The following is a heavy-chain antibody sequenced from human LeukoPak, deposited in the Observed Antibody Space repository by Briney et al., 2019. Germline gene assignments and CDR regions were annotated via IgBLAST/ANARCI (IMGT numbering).Heavy chain of an antibody. CDR2: ISWNSGSI. D-gene: IGHD4-17*01. J-gene: IGHJ4*02. CDR1: GFTFDDYA. V-gene: IGHV3-9*01. Sequence: PWGSLRLSCAASGFTFDDYAMHWVRQAPGKGLEWVSDISWNSGSIGYADSVKGRFTISRDNAKNSLYLQMNSLRAEDTALYYCAKSRGFTVTTPFDYWGQGTLVTVSS. CDR3: AKSRGFTVTTPFDY.